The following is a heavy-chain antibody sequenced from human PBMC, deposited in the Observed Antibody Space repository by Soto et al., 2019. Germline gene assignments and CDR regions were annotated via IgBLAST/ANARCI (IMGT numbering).Heavy chain of an antibody. Sequence: QVQLMQSGAEVKKPGASVKVSCKASGDTFTDYYIHWVRQAPGQGLEWMGTVNPSGGHTTYAQHFPGRSTMTSDTSTSTLYMELTSLTSDDTAIYYCARGRHVVVVTAALDYWGQGTLVTVSS. CDR3: ARGRHVVVVTAALDY. CDR2: VNPSGGHT. D-gene: IGHD2-21*02. CDR1: GDTFTDYY. V-gene: IGHV1-46*01. J-gene: IGHJ4*02.